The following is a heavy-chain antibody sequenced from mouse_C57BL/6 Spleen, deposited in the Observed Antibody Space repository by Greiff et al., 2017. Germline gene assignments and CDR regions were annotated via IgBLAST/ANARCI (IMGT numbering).Heavy chain of an antibody. CDR2: IYPGDGDT. D-gene: IGHD1-1*01. CDR1: GYAFSSYW. J-gene: IGHJ2*01. CDR3: ARCGQELRDY. V-gene: IGHV1-80*01. Sequence: QVQLKESGAELVKPGASVKISCKASGYAFSSYWMNWVKQRPGKGLEWIGQIYPGDGDTNYNGKFKGKATLTADKSSSTAYMQLSSLTSEDSAVYFCARCGQELRDYWGQGTTLTVSS.